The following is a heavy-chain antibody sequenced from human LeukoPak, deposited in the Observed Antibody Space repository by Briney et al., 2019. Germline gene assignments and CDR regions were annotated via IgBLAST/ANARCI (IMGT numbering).Heavy chain of an antibody. CDR2: MNPDSGNT. D-gene: IGHD6-13*01. CDR3: ARGRLYSSSWYSYFDY. Sequence: GASVKVSCKASGYTFTSYDINGVLQATGQGLEWMGWMNPDSGNTGYAQKFQGRVTMTRNTSISTAYMELSSLRSEDTAVYYCARGRLYSSSWYSYFDYWGQGTLVTVSS. J-gene: IGHJ4*02. V-gene: IGHV1-8*01. CDR1: GYTFTSYD.